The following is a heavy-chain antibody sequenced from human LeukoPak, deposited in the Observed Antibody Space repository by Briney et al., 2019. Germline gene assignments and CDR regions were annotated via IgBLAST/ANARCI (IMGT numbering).Heavy chain of an antibody. CDR3: ARDLLSIVGATWFDP. V-gene: IGHV1-2*02. CDR1: HYNFSSNG. CDR2: INPNSGGT. J-gene: IGHJ5*02. D-gene: IGHD1-26*01. Sequence: GASVKVSCKASHYNFSSNGITWVRQAPGQGLEWMGWINPNSGGTNYAQKFQGRVTMTRDTSISTAYMELSRLRSDDTAVYYCARDLLSIVGATWFDPWGQGTLVTVSS.